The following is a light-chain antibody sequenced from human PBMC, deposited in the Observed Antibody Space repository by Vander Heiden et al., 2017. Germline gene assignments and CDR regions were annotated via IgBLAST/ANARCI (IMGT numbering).Light chain of an antibody. V-gene: IGKV3-11*01. J-gene: IGKJ5*01. CDR2: DAS. CDR3: QQRSNWPPSIT. Sequence: EIVLTQSPATLSLSPGERATLSCRASQSVSSFLAWYQQKPGQAPRLLIYDASNRATGIPARFSGSGSGTDFTLTISSLEPEDFAVYYCQQRSNWPPSITFGQETRLGIK. CDR1: QSVSSF.